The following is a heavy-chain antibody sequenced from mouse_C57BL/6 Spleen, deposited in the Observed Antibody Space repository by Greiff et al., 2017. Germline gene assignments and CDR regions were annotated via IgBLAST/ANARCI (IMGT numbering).Heavy chain of an antibody. CDR2: INPSTGGT. Sequence: VQLQQSGPELVKPGASVKISCKASGYSFTGYYMNWVKQSPEKSLEWIGEINPSTGGTTYNQKFKAKATLTVDKSSSTAYMHLKSLKSEDSAVYYSARNGGGTWGHSTTLTLSS. CDR3: ARNGGGT. V-gene: IGHV1-42*01. CDR1: GYSFTGYY. J-gene: IGHJ2*01. D-gene: IGHD3-3*01.